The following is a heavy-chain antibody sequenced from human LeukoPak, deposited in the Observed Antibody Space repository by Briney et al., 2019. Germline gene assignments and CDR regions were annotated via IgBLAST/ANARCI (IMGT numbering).Heavy chain of an antibody. CDR3: ATTGIHILTGYQEGAFDF. V-gene: IGHV1-69*06. CDR1: GGTFSSYA. Sequence: SVKVSCKASGGTFSSYAISWVRQAPGQGLEWMGGIIPIFGTANYAQKFQGRVTITADKSTSTAYMELSSLRSEDTAVYYCATTGIHILTGYQEGAFDFWGQGTLVTVSS. CDR2: IIPIFGTA. D-gene: IGHD3-9*01. J-gene: IGHJ4*02.